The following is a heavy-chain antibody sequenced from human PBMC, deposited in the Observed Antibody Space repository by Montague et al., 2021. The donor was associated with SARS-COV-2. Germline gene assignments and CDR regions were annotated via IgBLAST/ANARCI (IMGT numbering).Heavy chain of an antibody. Sequence: TLSLTCTVSGGSISSGSYYWSWIRQPAGKGLEWIERIYTSGTTEYXFSLKSRVTISVDTSKNQFSLKLTSVTAADTAVYYCARAHSGSWAHLDNWGQGSLVTVSS. J-gene: IGHJ4*02. D-gene: IGHD5-12*01. V-gene: IGHV4-61*02. CDR2: IYTSGTT. CDR3: ARAHSGSWAHLDN. CDR1: GGSISSGSYY.